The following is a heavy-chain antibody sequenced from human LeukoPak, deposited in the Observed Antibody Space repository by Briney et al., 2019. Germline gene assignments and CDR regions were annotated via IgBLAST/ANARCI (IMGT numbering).Heavy chain of an antibody. D-gene: IGHD6-13*01. CDR2: IYYSGST. CDR1: GGSISSSSYY. Sequence: SETLSLTCTVSGGSISSSSYYWGWIRQPPGKGLEWIGSIYYSGSTYYNPSLKSRVTISVDTSKNQFSLELSSVTAADTAVYYCARHSTTTAALYAFDIWGQGTMVTVSS. CDR3: ARHSTTTAALYAFDI. J-gene: IGHJ3*02. V-gene: IGHV4-39*01.